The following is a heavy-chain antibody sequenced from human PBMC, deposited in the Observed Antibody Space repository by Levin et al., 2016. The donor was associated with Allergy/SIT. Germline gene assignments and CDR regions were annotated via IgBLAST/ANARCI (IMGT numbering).Heavy chain of an antibody. D-gene: IGHD2-21*02. Sequence: GESLKISCKGSGYSFTSYWIGWVRQMPGKGLEWMGIMYPGDSETRYSPSFQGQVTISADKSISTAYLQWSSLKASDTAMYYCARPSRSYCGSDCWFDYWGQGTLVTVSS. V-gene: IGHV5-51*01. CDR2: MYPGDSET. CDR3: ARPSRSYCGSDCWFDY. CDR1: GYSFTSYW. J-gene: IGHJ4*02.